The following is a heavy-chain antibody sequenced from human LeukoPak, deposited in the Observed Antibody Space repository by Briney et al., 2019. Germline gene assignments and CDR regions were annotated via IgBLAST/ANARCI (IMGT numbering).Heavy chain of an antibody. Sequence: PGGSLRLSCAASGFTFKTYAMSWVRQAPGKGLEWVSAISGSGDNTYYADSVKGRFTISRDNSKNTLYLQMNSLRAEDTAVFYCAKVSYDSSAYYPGYFQHWGQGTLVTVSS. V-gene: IGHV3-23*01. CDR1: GFTFKTYA. CDR2: ISGSGDNT. D-gene: IGHD3-22*01. CDR3: AKVSYDSSAYYPGYFQH. J-gene: IGHJ1*01.